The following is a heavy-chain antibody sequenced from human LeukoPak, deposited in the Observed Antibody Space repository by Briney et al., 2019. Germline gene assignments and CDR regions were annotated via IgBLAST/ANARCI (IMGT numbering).Heavy chain of an antibody. Sequence: ASVKVSCEAPGYTLTGYYMHWLRQAPGQGLEWMGWINPNSGGTNYAQKFQGRVTMTRDTSISTAYMELSRLRSDDTALYYCARSLRFGELCWFDPWGQGTLVTVSS. J-gene: IGHJ5*02. CDR1: GYTLTGYY. CDR3: ARSLRFGELCWFDP. CDR2: INPNSGGT. V-gene: IGHV1-2*02. D-gene: IGHD3-10*01.